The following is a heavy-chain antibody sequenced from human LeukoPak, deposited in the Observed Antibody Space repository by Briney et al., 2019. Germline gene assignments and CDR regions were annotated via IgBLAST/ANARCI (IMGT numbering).Heavy chain of an antibody. Sequence: GGSLRLSCAASGFTFSSYAMSWVRQAPGKGLEWVSAISGSTGTTHYADSVKGRFTISRDNSKNTLYLQMNSLRAEDTAVYYCARELRSSGWEPQTVFDYWGQGTLVTVSS. CDR2: ISGSTGTT. CDR1: GFTFSSYA. J-gene: IGHJ4*02. D-gene: IGHD6-19*01. V-gene: IGHV3-23*01. CDR3: ARELRSSGWEPQTVFDY.